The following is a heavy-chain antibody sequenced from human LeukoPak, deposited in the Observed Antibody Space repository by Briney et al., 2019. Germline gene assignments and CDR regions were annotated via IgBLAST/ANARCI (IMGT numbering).Heavy chain of an antibody. CDR2: IYSSVST. V-gene: IGHV4-4*09. J-gene: IGHJ6*03. CDR1: GDSINDHY. CDR3: ARQRCSVVSCYPVDQPYYMDI. D-gene: IGHD2-15*01. Sequence: SETLSLTCTVSGDSINDHYWSWIRQPPGEGLEWIAYIYSSVSTNYNTSLKSRVTISIDTSKSQFSLKLTSVTAAATGVYYCARQRCSVVSCYPVDQPYYMDIWGEGTTVTVSS.